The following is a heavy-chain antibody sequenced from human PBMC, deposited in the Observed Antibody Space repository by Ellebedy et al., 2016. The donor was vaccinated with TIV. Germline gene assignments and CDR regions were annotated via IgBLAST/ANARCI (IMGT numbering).Heavy chain of an antibody. CDR1: GFTFSSYW. CDR3: ARDGAYSSSYIWFDS. Sequence: GESLKISXAASGFTFSSYWTHWVRQAPGKGLVWVSRINDNGYSTNYADSVKGRFTISRDNAKNTVYLQMNSLTAEDTAVYYCARDGAYSSSYIWFDSWGQGTLVTVSS. V-gene: IGHV3-74*01. J-gene: IGHJ5*01. D-gene: IGHD6-13*01. CDR2: INDNGYST.